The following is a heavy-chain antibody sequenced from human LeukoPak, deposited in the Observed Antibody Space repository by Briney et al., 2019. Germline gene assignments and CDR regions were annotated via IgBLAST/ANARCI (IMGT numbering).Heavy chain of an antibody. CDR1: GFTFSNLW. D-gene: IGHD2-21*01. J-gene: IGHJ3*02. V-gene: IGHV3-7*03. CDR3: ARDCGILRTDCSDALDI. Sequence: GGSLRLSCAASGFTFSNLWMSWVRQAPGKGLKWVANIKQDGSEKYYVDSVKGRFSISRDNARNSLHLQMNSLRAEDTAVYYCARDCGILRTDCSDALDIWGQGTMVTVSS. CDR2: IKQDGSEK.